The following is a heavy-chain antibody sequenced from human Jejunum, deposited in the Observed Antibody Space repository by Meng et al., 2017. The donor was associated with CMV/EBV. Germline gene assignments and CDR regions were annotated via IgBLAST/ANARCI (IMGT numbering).Heavy chain of an antibody. CDR2: IKQDGSEK. V-gene: IGHV3-7*01. CDR1: AFTFSTYW. J-gene: IGHJ6*02. Sequence: SAFTFSTYWMTWVRQAPGKGLEWVATIKQDGSEKYYAESVKGRFTISRDNAKNSLFLQLNSLRAEDTAVYYCAGFDWDNGGFGLDVWGQRTTVTVSS. D-gene: IGHD3-9*01. CDR3: AGFDWDNGGFGLDV.